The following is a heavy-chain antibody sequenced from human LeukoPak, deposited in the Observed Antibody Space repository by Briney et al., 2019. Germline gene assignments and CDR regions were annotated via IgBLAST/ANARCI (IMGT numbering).Heavy chain of an antibody. CDR3: ARDPGSSGFDY. V-gene: IGHV1-2*02. CDR2: INPNSGGT. Sequence: GPSVRVSCKASGYTFTGYYMHWVRQAPGQGLEWMGWINPNSGGTNYAQKFQGRVTMTRDTSISTAYMEVSRLRSDDTAVYYCARDPGSSGFDYWGQGTLVTVSS. CDR1: GYTFTGYY. J-gene: IGHJ4*02. D-gene: IGHD6-6*01.